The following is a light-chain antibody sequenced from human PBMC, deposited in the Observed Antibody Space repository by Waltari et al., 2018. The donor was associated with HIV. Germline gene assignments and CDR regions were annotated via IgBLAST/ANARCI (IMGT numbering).Light chain of an antibody. CDR2: DVT. Sequence: QSALTQPRSVSGSPGQSVTISCPGTSSDVGGYKYVSWYQQHPAKATKLMIFDVTKRPSGVPDRFSGSKSVNTASLTISGLEAEDEADYYCCSYAGSYTLVFGGGTKLTVL. CDR1: SSDVGGYKY. CDR3: CSYAGSYTLV. J-gene: IGLJ3*02. V-gene: IGLV2-11*01.